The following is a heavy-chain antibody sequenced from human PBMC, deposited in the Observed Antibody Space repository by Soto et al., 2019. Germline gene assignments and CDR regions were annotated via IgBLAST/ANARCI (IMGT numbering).Heavy chain of an antibody. CDR3: CRGQGAPIGDYYYHGLDV. V-gene: IGHV3-73*02. D-gene: IGHD2-2*02. J-gene: IGHJ6*02. CDR1: GFIFGGSA. CDR2: IRSRANNYAT. Sequence: EVQLVESGGGLVQPGGSLKLSCVGSGFIFGGSAIHWVRQASGKGLEWVGRIRSRANNYATSSAVSVRGRFTFSRVDSKNTAYLQMNTLKTDDTAVYYCCRGQGAPIGDYYYHGLDVWGQGTPVTVS.